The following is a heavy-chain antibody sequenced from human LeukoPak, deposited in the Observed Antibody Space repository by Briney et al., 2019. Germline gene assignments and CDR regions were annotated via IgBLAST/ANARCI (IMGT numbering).Heavy chain of an antibody. J-gene: IGHJ4*02. D-gene: IGHD3-3*01. Sequence: GGSLRLSCAASGVTFSSYSMNWVRQAPGKGLEWVGRIKSKTDGGTTDYAAPVKGRFTISRDDSKNTLYLQMNSLKTEDTAVYYCTTDPTATIFGVVIDYWGQGTLVTVSS. CDR3: TTDPTATIFGVVIDY. CDR2: IKSKTDGGTT. CDR1: GVTFSSYS. V-gene: IGHV3-15*01.